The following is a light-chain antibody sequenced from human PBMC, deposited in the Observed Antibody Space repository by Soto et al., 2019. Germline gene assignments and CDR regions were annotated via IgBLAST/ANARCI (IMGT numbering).Light chain of an antibody. Sequence: DVVMTQSPDSLAVSLGERAAINCKSSQNLLFSSNNKNSLAWYQQKPGQPPKLLIYWASTRESGVPDRFSGSGTGTQFTLSISSLQAEDVAVYYCQQYHTTPITFGQGTKLEIK. CDR3: QQYHTTPIT. J-gene: IGKJ2*01. CDR2: WAS. CDR1: QNLLFSSNNKNS. V-gene: IGKV4-1*01.